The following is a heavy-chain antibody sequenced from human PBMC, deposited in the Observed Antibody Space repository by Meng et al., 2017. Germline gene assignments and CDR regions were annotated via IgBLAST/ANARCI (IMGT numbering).Heavy chain of an antibody. J-gene: IGHJ6*02. CDR1: GGTFSSYA. CDR3: ARDGYCSGGSCYGMDV. V-gene: IGHV1-69*06. Sequence: SVKVSCKASGGTFSSYAISWVRQAPGQGLEWMGGIIPIFGTANYAQKFQGRVTITADKSTSTAYMELSSLRPEDTAVYYCARDGYCSGGSCYGMDVWGQGTTVTVSS. D-gene: IGHD2-15*01. CDR2: IIPIFGTA.